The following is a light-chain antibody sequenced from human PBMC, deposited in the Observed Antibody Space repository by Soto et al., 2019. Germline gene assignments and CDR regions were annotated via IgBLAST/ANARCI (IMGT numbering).Light chain of an antibody. J-gene: IGKJ3*01. CDR2: ATS. Sequence: DIQMTQSPSSLSASVGDRVTITCRASQGITNYLAWYQQKPGKVPKLLIYATSTLQSGVPSRFSGSGSGTDFTLTISSLQPEDVATDYCQKYNSAPSFGPGTKVDIK. V-gene: IGKV1-27*01. CDR3: QKYNSAPS. CDR1: QGITNY.